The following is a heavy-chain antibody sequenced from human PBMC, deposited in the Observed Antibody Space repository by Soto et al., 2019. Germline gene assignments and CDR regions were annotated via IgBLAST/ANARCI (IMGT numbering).Heavy chain of an antibody. D-gene: IGHD3-10*01. J-gene: IGHJ6*02. V-gene: IGHV4-31*03. CDR1: GGSISSGGYY. CDR3: ARELRFGEDYYGMDV. Sequence: QVQLQESGPGLVKPSQTLSLTCTVSGGSISSGGYYWSWFRQHPGKGLEWIGYIYYSGSTYYNPSLKSRVTISVDTSKNQFSLKLSSVTAADTAVYYCARELRFGEDYYGMDVWGQGTTVTVSS. CDR2: IYYSGST.